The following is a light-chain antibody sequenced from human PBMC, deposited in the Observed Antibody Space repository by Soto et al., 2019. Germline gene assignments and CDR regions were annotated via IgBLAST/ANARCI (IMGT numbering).Light chain of an antibody. Sequence: QSVLTQPPSVSGAPGQRVTLSCTGTSCNLGAGYDVHWYQQLPGAAPKLVIFGNRNRPSGVPERFSGSKSGTSASLAITGLQAEDEADYYCQAYDYSLTASVFGRGTKVTVL. CDR3: QAYDYSLTASV. J-gene: IGLJ3*02. CDR1: SCNLGAGYD. CDR2: GNR. V-gene: IGLV1-40*01.